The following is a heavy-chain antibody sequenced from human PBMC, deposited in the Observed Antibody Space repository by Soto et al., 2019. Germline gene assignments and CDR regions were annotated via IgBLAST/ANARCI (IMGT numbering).Heavy chain of an antibody. CDR3: ARVLLWFGEDYYYGMDV. CDR1: GYTFTSHG. Sequence: ASVKVSCKASGYTFTSHGISWVRQAPGQGLEWMGWISAYNGNTNYAQKLQGRVTMTTDTSTSTAYMELRSLRSDDTAAYYCARVLLWFGEDYYYGMDVWGQGTTVTVSS. CDR2: ISAYNGNT. V-gene: IGHV1-18*01. J-gene: IGHJ6*02. D-gene: IGHD3-10*01.